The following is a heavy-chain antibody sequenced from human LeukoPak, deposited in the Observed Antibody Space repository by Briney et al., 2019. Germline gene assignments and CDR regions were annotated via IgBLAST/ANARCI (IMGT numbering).Heavy chain of an antibody. CDR2: FDPEDGET. V-gene: IGHV1-24*01. CDR1: GYTLTELS. Sequence: ASVTVSFKVSGYTLTELSMHWVRQAPGKGLEWMGGFDPEDGETIYAQKFQGRVTMTEDTSTDTAYMELSGLRSEDTAVYYCATVRSGYYSYWGQGTLVTVSS. D-gene: IGHD3-22*01. CDR3: ATVRSGYYSY. J-gene: IGHJ4*02.